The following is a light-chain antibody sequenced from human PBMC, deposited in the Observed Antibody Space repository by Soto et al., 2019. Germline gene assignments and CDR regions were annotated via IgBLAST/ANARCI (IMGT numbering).Light chain of an antibody. CDR1: QSVSSN. J-gene: IGKJ3*01. CDR2: GAS. V-gene: IGKV3-15*01. CDR3: QQYNNWHFT. Sequence: EIVMTQSPATLSVSPGERATLSCRASQSVSSNLAWYQQKPGQAPRLLIYGASTRATGIPARFSGSGSGPEFTLTISSLQSEDFAVYYCQQYNNWHFTFGPGTNVDIK.